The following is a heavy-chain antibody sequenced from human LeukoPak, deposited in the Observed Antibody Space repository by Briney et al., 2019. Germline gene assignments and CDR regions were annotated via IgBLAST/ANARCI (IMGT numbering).Heavy chain of an antibody. CDR2: IIPILGIA. D-gene: IGHD6-13*01. CDR1: GGTFSSYA. Sequence: SVKVSCKASGGTFSSYAISWMRQAPGQGLEWMGRIIPILGIANYAQKFQGRVTITADKSTSTAYMELSSLRSEDTAVYYCARRSLIAAAGTDYYYGMDVWGQGTTVTVSS. CDR3: ARRSLIAAAGTDYYYGMDV. J-gene: IGHJ6*02. V-gene: IGHV1-69*04.